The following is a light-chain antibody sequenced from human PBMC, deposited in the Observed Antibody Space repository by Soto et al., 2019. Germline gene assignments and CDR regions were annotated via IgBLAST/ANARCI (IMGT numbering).Light chain of an antibody. J-gene: IGLJ2*01. CDR2: EVS. V-gene: IGLV2-14*01. CDR3: SSYTSSSDPRV. CDR1: SSDVGGYNY. Sequence: QSVLTQPASVSGSPGQSITISCTGTSSDVGGYNYVSWYQQHPGKAPKLMIYEVSNRPSGVSNRFSGSKSGNTASLTISGLQAEDEADYYCSSYTSSSDPRVFGGGTQLTVL.